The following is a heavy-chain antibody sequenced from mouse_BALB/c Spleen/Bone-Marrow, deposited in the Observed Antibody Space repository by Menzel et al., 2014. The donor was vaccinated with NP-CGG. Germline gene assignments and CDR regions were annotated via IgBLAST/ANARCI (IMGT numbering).Heavy chain of an antibody. J-gene: IGHJ3*01. CDR1: GFNIKDTY. CDR3: ARYDYRYSWFAY. D-gene: IGHD2-14*01. CDR2: IDPANGNT. Sequence: EVMLVESGAELVKPGASVKLSCTASGFNIKDTYMHWVKQRPEQGLEWIGRIDPANGNTKYGPKFQGKATITTDTSSNTAYLQLRSLTSEDTAVYYCARYDYRYSWFAYWGQGTLVTVSA. V-gene: IGHV14-3*02.